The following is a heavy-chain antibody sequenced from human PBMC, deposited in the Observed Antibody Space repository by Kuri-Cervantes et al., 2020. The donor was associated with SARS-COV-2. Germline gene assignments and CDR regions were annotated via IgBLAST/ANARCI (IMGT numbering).Heavy chain of an antibody. CDR2: ILYTGNT. D-gene: IGHD2-2*01. J-gene: IGHJ5*02. V-gene: IGHV4-39*01. CDR3: ARHQLVVPAANPYSYFDP. Sequence: SETLSLTCTVSRGSINRSPYFWGWIRQPPGKALEWIGSILYTGNTHYTPSLNSRVIMSVDTSKNQFFLNLISVTAADTAVYYCARHQLVVPAANPYSYFDPWGQGSLVTVSS. CDR1: RGSINRSPYF.